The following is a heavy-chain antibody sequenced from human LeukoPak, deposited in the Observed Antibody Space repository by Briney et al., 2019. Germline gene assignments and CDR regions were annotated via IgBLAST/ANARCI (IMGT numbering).Heavy chain of an antibody. CDR3: ARDLAVAGEEYYYYYYMDV. J-gene: IGHJ6*03. CDR2: INPSGGST. Sequence: ASVKVSCKAPGYTFTSYYMHWVRQAPGQGLEWMGIINPSGGSTSYAQKFQGRVTMTRDMSTSTVYMELSSLRSEDTAVYYCARDLAVAGEEYYYYYYMDVWGKGTTVTVSS. D-gene: IGHD6-19*01. V-gene: IGHV1-46*01. CDR1: GYTFTSYY.